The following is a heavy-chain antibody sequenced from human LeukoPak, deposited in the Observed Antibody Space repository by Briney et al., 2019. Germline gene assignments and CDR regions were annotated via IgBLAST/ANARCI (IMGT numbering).Heavy chain of an antibody. CDR3: AKEGGDGSLFDY. D-gene: IGHD5-24*01. CDR1: GFIFSNYG. J-gene: IGHJ4*02. V-gene: IGHV3-30*02. Sequence: PGGSLRLSCAASGFIFSNYGMHWVRHSPDKGLEWVTFIRFDGSNQYYADSVKGRFTISRDNSKDTLYLQMSSLRLEDTGVYYCAKEGGDGSLFDYWGQGILVTVSS. CDR2: IRFDGSNQ.